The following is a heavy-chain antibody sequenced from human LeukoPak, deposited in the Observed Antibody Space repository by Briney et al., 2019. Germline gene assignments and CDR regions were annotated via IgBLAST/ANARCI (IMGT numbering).Heavy chain of an antibody. CDR2: IYHSGST. Sequence: SSETLSLTCAVSGYSISSGYCWGWIRQPPGKGLEWIGSIYHSGSTYYNPSLKSRVTISVDTSKNQFSLKLSSVTAADTAVYYCARGATGVWFGSGDYWGQGTLVTVSS. V-gene: IGHV4-38-2*01. J-gene: IGHJ4*02. D-gene: IGHD3-10*01. CDR3: ARGATGVWFGSGDY. CDR1: GYSISSGYC.